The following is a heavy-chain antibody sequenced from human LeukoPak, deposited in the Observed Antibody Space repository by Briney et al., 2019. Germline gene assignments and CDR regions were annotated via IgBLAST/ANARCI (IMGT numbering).Heavy chain of an antibody. J-gene: IGHJ4*02. Sequence: GGSLRLSCAASGFTFSSYAMSWVRQAPGKGLEWVSVISGSGGSTYYADSVKGRFTISRDNAKESLSLQMNSLRAEDTAVYYCARGAEVFDYWGQGALVTVSS. CDR3: ARGAEVFDY. V-gene: IGHV3-23*01. CDR2: ISGSGGST. CDR1: GFTFSSYA.